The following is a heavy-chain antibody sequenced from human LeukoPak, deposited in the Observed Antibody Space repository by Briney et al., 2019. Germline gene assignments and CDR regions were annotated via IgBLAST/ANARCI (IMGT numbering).Heavy chain of an antibody. D-gene: IGHD1-26*01. J-gene: IGHJ4*02. CDR3: ARDLRGAPDY. Sequence: HPGRSLRLSCAASGFAFSSYGMHWVRQAPGKGLEWVAVIWYDGSNKYYADSVKGRFTVSRDNSKNTLYLQMNSLRAEDTAVYYCARDLRGAPDYWGQGTLVTVSS. CDR1: GFAFSSYG. V-gene: IGHV3-33*01. CDR2: IWYDGSNK.